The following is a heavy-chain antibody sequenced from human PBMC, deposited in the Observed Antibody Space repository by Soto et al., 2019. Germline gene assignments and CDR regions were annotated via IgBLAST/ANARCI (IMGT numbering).Heavy chain of an antibody. V-gene: IGHV5-51*01. CDR2: IYPGDSDT. Sequence: PGESLKISCEGSGYTFTNYWIGWVRQIPGKGLEWMGIIYPGDSDTRYSPSFQGQVTFSADKSTTSAYLQWSSLKASDTAIYFCARRARGNWAFDYWGQGTLVTVSS. CDR3: ARRARGNWAFDY. D-gene: IGHD3-16*01. J-gene: IGHJ4*02. CDR1: GYTFTNYW.